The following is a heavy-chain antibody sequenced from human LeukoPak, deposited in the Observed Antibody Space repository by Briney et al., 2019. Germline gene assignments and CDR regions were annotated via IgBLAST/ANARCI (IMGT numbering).Heavy chain of an antibody. J-gene: IGHJ4*02. D-gene: IGHD3-16*01. Sequence: PSETLSLTCAVYGGSFSGYYWSWIRQPPGKGLEWIGEINHSGSTNYNPSLKSRVTISVDTSKNQFSLKLSSVTAADTAVYYCARGQYYVRRHYFDYWGQGTLVTVSS. V-gene: IGHV4-34*01. CDR3: ARGQYYVRRHYFDY. CDR2: INHSGST. CDR1: GGSFSGYY.